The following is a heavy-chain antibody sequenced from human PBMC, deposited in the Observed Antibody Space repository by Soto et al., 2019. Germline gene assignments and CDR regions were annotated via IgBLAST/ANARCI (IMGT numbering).Heavy chain of an antibody. CDR3: AKDGYYDFWSSYFDY. J-gene: IGHJ4*02. V-gene: IGHV3-30*18. CDR2: ISYDGSNK. D-gene: IGHD3-3*01. CDR1: GFTFSSYG. Sequence: GSLRLSCAASGFTFSSYGMHWVRQAPGKGLEWVAVISYDGSNKYYADSVKGRFTISRDNSKNTLYLQMNSLRAEDTAVYYCAKDGYYDFWSSYFDYWGQGTLVTVSS.